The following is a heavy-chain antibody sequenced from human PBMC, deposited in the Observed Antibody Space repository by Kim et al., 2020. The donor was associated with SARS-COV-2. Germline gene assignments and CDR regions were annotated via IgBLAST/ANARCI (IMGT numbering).Heavy chain of an antibody. CDR2: ISSSSSYI. Sequence: GGSLRLSCAASGFTFSSYSMNWVRQAPGKGLEWVSSISSSSSYIYYADSVKGRFTISRDNAKNSLYLQMNSLRAEDTAVYYCARAPSLVVRKGFDYWGQGTLVTVSS. J-gene: IGHJ4*02. D-gene: IGHD2-8*02. V-gene: IGHV3-21*01. CDR1: GFTFSSYS. CDR3: ARAPSLVVRKGFDY.